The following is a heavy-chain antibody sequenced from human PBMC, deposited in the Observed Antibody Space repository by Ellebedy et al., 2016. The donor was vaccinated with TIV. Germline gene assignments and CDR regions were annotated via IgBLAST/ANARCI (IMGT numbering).Heavy chain of an antibody. Sequence: GGSLRLSCAASGFTLEDYAMHWVRQAPGKGLEWVAGISWESGRIGYGDSVKGRFTISRDNAMNSLYLQMNSLRVEDTAVYHCVRDGAYGDYSPGYYGMDVWGQGTTVTVSS. CDR1: GFTLEDYA. CDR2: ISWESGRI. CDR3: VRDGAYGDYSPGYYGMDV. V-gene: IGHV3-9*01. D-gene: IGHD3-22*01. J-gene: IGHJ6*02.